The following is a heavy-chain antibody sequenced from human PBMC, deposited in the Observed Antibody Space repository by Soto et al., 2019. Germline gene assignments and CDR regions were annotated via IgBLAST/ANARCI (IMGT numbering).Heavy chain of an antibody. D-gene: IGHD3-3*01. J-gene: IGHJ6*02. CDR3: ARGVPFGHYSMDV. Sequence: SETLSLTCAVYAGSFTGFHWTWLRRPPGKGLEWIGEIKHSGSTNYNPSLTRRVTISVDTSKNQFSLKLNSVTAADTAVYYCARGVPFGHYSMDVWGQGTTVTVS. V-gene: IGHV4-34*01. CDR2: IKHSGST. CDR1: AGSFTGFH.